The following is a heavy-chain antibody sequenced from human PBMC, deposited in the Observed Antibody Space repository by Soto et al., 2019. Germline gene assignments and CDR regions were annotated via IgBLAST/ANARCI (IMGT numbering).Heavy chain of an antibody. Sequence: ASVKVSCKASGYTFTSYGISWVRQAPGQGLEWMGWISAYNGNTNYAQKLQGRVTMTTDTSTSTAYMELRSLRSDDTAVYYCAREDYYDSSGNNWFDPWGQGTLVTVSS. CDR2: ISAYNGNT. CDR1: GYTFTSYG. V-gene: IGHV1-18*01. D-gene: IGHD3-22*01. CDR3: AREDYYDSSGNNWFDP. J-gene: IGHJ5*02.